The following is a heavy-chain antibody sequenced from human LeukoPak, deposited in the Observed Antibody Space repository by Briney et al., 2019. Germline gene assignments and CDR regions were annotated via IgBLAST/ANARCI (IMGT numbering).Heavy chain of an antibody. CDR1: GFTFDDYA. CDR3: AKDYGDDGYYYYYMDV. J-gene: IGHJ6*03. Sequence: PGGSLRLSCAVSGFTFDDYAMYWVRQAPGKGLEWVSLISWEGGRTYYADSVKGRFTMSRDNSKNSLYLQMNSLRAEDTAVYYCAKDYGDDGYYYYYMDVWGKGTTVTISS. D-gene: IGHD4-17*01. V-gene: IGHV3-43D*03. CDR2: ISWEGGRT.